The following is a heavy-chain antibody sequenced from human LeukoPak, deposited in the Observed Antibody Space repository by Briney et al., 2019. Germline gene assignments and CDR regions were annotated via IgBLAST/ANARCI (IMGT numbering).Heavy chain of an antibody. V-gene: IGHV4-59*08. J-gene: IGHJ3*02. CDR3: ARRGRRFGVYAFDI. CDR2: IYYSGST. CDR1: GGSISSYY. D-gene: IGHD3-10*01. Sequence: SETLSLTCTVSGGSISSYYWSWIRQPPGKGLEWIGYIYYSGSTNYNPSLKSRVTISVDTSKNQFSLKLSSVTAADTAVYYGARRGRRFGVYAFDIWGQGTMVTVSS.